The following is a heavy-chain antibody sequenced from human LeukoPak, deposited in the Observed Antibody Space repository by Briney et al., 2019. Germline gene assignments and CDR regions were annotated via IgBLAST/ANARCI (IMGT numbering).Heavy chain of an antibody. D-gene: IGHD2-2*01. J-gene: IGHJ4*02. Sequence: GRSLRLSCAASGFTFDDYAMHWVRQAPGRGLEWVSGISWNSGSIGYADSVKGRFTISRDNAKNSLYLQMNSLRAEDTALYYCAKDISSSTSCPVYWGQGTLVTVSS. CDR1: GFTFDDYA. CDR2: ISWNSGSI. CDR3: AKDISSSTSCPVY. V-gene: IGHV3-9*01.